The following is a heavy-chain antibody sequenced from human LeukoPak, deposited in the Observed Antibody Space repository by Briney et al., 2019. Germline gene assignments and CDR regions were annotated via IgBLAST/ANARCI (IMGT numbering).Heavy chain of an antibody. V-gene: IGHV3-66*01. CDR3: ARGWGSFDY. J-gene: IGHJ4*02. CDR1: GGSMSSINYY. D-gene: IGHD7-27*01. CDR2: IYSGGST. Sequence: PSETLSLTCTVSGGSMSSINYYWAWIRQPPGKGLEWVSVIYSGGSTYYADSVKGRFTISRDNSKNTLYLQMNSLRAEDTAVYYCARGWGSFDYWGQGTLVTVSS.